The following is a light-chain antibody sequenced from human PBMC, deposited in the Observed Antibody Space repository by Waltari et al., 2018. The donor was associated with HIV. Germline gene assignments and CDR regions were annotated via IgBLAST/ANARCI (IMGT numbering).Light chain of an antibody. CDR3: QSYDSSLTGSV. Sequence: QSVLTQPPSVSGAPGQRVTISCTGSSSTIGAGYDLNWYQQLPGTAPKLLIYGSGNRPSGVPDRFSGSKSGTSASLAITGLQAEDEADYYCQSYDSSLTGSVFGGGTKLTVL. J-gene: IGLJ2*01. CDR2: GSG. CDR1: SSTIGAGYD. V-gene: IGLV1-40*01.